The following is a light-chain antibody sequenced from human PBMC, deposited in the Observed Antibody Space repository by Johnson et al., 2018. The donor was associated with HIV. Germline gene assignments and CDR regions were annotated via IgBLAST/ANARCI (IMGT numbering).Light chain of an antibody. V-gene: IGLV1-51*01. J-gene: IGLJ1*01. Sequence: QSVLTQPPSVSVAPGQKVTVSCSGSSSNIGNNYVSWYQQLPGTAPKLLIYDNNKRPSGIPDRFSGSKSGTSATLGITGLQTGDEADYYCGTWYSSLSAYVFGTGTKVTVL. CDR3: GTWYSSLSAYV. CDR2: DNN. CDR1: SSNIGNNY.